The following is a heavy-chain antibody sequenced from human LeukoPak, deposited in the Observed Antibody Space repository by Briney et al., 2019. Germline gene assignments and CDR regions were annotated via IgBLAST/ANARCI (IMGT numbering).Heavy chain of an antibody. CDR2: IRFDGSNK. CDR1: GFTFSTSG. J-gene: IGHJ4*02. D-gene: IGHD6-13*01. Sequence: GSLRLSCAASGFTFSTSGMHWVRQAPGKGLEWVAFIRFDGSNKYYADSVKGRFTISRDNSKITLYLQMNSLRAEDTAVYYCAKGPGYSSSWYTGLDYWGQGTVVIVSS. CDR3: AKGPGYSSSWYTGLDY. V-gene: IGHV3-30*02.